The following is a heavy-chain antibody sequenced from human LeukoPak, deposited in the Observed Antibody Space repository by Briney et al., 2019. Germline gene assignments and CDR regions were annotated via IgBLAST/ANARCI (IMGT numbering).Heavy chain of an antibody. Sequence: GGSLRLSCTASGFSFSRYYMSWVRQTPGKALEWISYIPTSGISVQYADSVRGRFTASRDDAKNSLHLQMDSLRVEDTAVYYCTRAVGLGPGAHFDQWGQGALVIVSS. CDR2: IPTSGISV. V-gene: IGHV3-11*01. CDR3: TRAVGLGPGAHFDQ. J-gene: IGHJ4*02. D-gene: IGHD1-26*01. CDR1: GFSFSRYY.